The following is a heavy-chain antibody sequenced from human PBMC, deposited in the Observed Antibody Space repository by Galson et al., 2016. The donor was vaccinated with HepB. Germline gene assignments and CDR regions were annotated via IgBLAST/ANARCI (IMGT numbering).Heavy chain of an antibody. D-gene: IGHD5-18*01. V-gene: IGHV3-23*01. CDR1: GFSFSNYA. Sequence: SLRLSCAASGFSFSNYAMSWVRQASGKGLEWVSGTYGGGHKTHYAESLKGRFTVSRDNSENTLYLQMNSLRVDDTAVYYCAKDGGDSDGTYDYWGQGTLVTVSS. CDR2: TYGGGHKT. J-gene: IGHJ4*02. CDR3: AKDGGDSDGTYDY.